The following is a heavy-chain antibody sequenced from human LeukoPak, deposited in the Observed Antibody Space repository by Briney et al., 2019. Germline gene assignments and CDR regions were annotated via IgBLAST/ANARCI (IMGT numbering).Heavy chain of an antibody. CDR1: GYTFTGYY. V-gene: IGHV1-2*02. CDR2: IGPNNGGT. J-gene: IGHJ4*02. CDR3: ARGGPMVYDY. Sequence: ASVKVSCKAFGYTFTGYYIHWVRQDPRQGLEWMGWIGPNNGGTNYAQNFQGRVTMTRDTSVSTAYMELSRLRSDDTAVYYCARGGPMVYDYWGQGTLVTVSS. D-gene: IGHD3-10*01.